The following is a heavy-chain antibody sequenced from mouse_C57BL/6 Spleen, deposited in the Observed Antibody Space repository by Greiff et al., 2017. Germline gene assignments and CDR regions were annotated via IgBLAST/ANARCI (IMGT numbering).Heavy chain of an antibody. CDR3: ARGIYDGYSAWFAY. CDR2: ISGGGGNT. V-gene: IGHV5-9*01. CDR1: GFTFSSYT. D-gene: IGHD2-3*01. J-gene: IGHJ3*01. Sequence: EVNVVESGGGLVKPGGSLKLSCAASGFTFSSYTMSWVRQTPEKRLEWVATISGGGGNTYYPDSVKGRFTISRDNAKNTLYLQMSSLRSEDTALYYCARGIYDGYSAWFAYWGQGTLVTVSA.